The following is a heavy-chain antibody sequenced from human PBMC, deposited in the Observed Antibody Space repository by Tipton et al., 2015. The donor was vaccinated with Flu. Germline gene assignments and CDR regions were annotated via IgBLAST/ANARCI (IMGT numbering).Heavy chain of an antibody. V-gene: IGHV4-61*02. J-gene: IGHJ4*02. Sequence: TLSLTCTVSGGSISSGSYYWSWIRPPAGKGLEWIGRIYTSGSTNYNPSLKSRVTISVDTSKNQFSLKLSSVTAADTAVYYCARDPVDSSGYYYGYYFDYWGQGTLVTVSS. CDR1: GGSISSGSYY. CDR3: ARDPVDSSGYYYGYYFDY. CDR2: IYTSGST. D-gene: IGHD3-22*01.